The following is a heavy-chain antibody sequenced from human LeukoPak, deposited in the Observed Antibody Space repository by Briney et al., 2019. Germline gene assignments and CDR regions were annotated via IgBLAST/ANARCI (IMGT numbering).Heavy chain of an antibody. Sequence: SETLSLTCAGYGGSFSGYYWSWIRQPPGKGLEWIGEINHSGSTNYNPSLKSRVTISVDTSKNQFSLKLSSVTAADTAVYYCAREGGVAGLDYWGQGTLVTVSS. CDR2: INHSGST. V-gene: IGHV4-34*01. CDR3: AREGGVAGLDY. D-gene: IGHD6-19*01. CDR1: GGSFSGYY. J-gene: IGHJ4*02.